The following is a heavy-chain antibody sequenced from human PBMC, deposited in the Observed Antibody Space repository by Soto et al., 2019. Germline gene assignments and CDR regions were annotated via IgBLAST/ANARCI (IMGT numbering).Heavy chain of an antibody. CDR1: GGTFSTYT. V-gene: IGHV1-69*04. D-gene: IGHD3-22*01. Sequence: ASVKVSCKASGGTFSTYTITWVRQAPGQGLEWMGRIIPIIGIINYAQKFQGRVTITADKFTGTVYMELTSLKSDDTAVYYCARDNATNKYDSTWSYDYWGQGSLVTVSS. CDR3: ARDNATNKYDSTWSYDY. J-gene: IGHJ4*02. CDR2: IIPIIGII.